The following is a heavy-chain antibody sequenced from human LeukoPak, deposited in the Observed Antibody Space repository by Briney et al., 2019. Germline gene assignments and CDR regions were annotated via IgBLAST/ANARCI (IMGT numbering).Heavy chain of an antibody. Sequence: PGGSLRLSCAASGFTFSSYAMHWVRQAPGKGLEWVAVISYDGSNKYYADSVKGRFTISRDNSKNTLYLQMNSLRAEDTAVHYCAREEMAYSFDYWGQGTLVTVSS. V-gene: IGHV3-30*04. J-gene: IGHJ4*02. CDR3: AREEMAYSFDY. D-gene: IGHD5-24*01. CDR1: GFTFSSYA. CDR2: ISYDGSNK.